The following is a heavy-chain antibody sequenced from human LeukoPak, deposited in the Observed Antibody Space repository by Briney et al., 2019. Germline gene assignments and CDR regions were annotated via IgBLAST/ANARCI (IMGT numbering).Heavy chain of an antibody. J-gene: IGHJ2*01. CDR1: GFTFSSYG. V-gene: IGHV3-33*01. CDR2: IWYDGSNK. D-gene: IGHD6-13*01. Sequence: PGRSLRLSCAASGFTFSSYGMHWVRQAPGKGLEWVAVIWYDGSNKYYADSVKGRFTISRDNSKNTLYLQMNSLRPEDTAVYFCARDGRYASSWYRYFDLWGRGTLVSVSS. CDR3: ARDGRYASSWYRYFDL.